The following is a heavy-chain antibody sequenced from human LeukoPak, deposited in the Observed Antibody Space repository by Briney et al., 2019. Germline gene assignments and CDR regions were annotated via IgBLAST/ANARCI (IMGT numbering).Heavy chain of an antibody. CDR1: GFTFSSYG. Sequence: PGGSLRLSCAASGFTFSSYGMHWVRQAPGKGLEWVAVISYDGSNKYYADSVKARFTISRDNSKNTLYLQMNSLRAEDTAVYYCAKDHEIVGATYFDYWGQGTLVTVSS. CDR3: AKDHEIVGATYFDY. D-gene: IGHD1-26*01. CDR2: ISYDGSNK. J-gene: IGHJ4*02. V-gene: IGHV3-30*18.